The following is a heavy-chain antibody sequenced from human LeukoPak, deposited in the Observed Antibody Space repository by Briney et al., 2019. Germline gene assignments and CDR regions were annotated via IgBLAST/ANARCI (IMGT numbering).Heavy chain of an antibody. V-gene: IGHV3-23*01. CDR2: ITDSGDSA. CDR1: GFTFSSYA. J-gene: IGHJ6*02. D-gene: IGHD4-11*01. CDR3: TRRAYSAYGMDV. Sequence: PGGSLRLSCAASGFTFSSYAMSWVRQAPGKGLEWVPSITDSGDSAYYTDSVKGRFAMSRDNSKNTLYLQMNSLRAEDAAVYYCTRRAYSAYGMDVWGQGTTVTVSS.